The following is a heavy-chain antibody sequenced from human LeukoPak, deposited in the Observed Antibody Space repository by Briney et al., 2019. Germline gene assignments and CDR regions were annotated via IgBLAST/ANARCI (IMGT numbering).Heavy chain of an antibody. CDR1: GGSIKSYH. D-gene: IGHD3-10*01. Sequence: PSETLSLTCSVSGGSIKSYHWTWIRQPPGKGLEWVGHIYFSGRANFNPSLGSRLTMSQDTSKNQFSLSLKSVTAADTAVYFCAAYYRDPHDGFDFWGQATMVTVSP. CDR2: IYFSGRA. J-gene: IGHJ3*01. V-gene: IGHV4-59*01. CDR3: AAYYRDPHDGFDF.